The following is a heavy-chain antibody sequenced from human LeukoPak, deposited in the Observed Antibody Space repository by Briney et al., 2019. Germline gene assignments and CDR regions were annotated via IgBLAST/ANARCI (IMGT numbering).Heavy chain of an antibody. Sequence: SETLSLTCAVYGGSFSGYYWSWIRQPPGKGLEWIGEINHSGSTNYNPSLKSRVTISVDTSKNQFSLKLSSVTAADTAVYYCARLPSLLWFGEGGAYFDYWGQGTLVTVSS. CDR1: GGSFSGYY. CDR3: ARLPSLLWFGEGGAYFDY. V-gene: IGHV4-34*01. J-gene: IGHJ4*02. D-gene: IGHD3-10*01. CDR2: INHSGST.